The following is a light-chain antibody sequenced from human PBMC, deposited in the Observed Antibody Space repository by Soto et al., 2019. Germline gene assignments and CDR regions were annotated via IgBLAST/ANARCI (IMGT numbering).Light chain of an antibody. CDR2: EVT. CDR3: SSFTSRFTFV. Sequence: QSALTQPASVSGSPGQSITISCTGTSSDVGGYNYVSWYQQRPGKAPKFMIYEVTNRPSGVSDRFSGSKSGNTASLTISGLQAEDEADYYCSSFTSRFTFVFGTGPKVTVL. CDR1: SSDVGGYNY. J-gene: IGLJ1*01. V-gene: IGLV2-14*01.